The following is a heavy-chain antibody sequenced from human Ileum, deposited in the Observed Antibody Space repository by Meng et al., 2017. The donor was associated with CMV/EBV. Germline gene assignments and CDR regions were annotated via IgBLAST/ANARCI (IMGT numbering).Heavy chain of an antibody. J-gene: IGHJ5*02. V-gene: IGHV1-8*02. D-gene: IGHD6-13*01. CDR2: MNPDSGNT. CDR1: GYTFSNYD. Sequence: KASGYTFSNYDINWVRQAPGQGLEWMGWMNPDSGNTGYAQKFQGRVTMNMDTSISTAYMEMSSLRSEDTAVYYCARAGYSSRGWFDPWGQGTLVTVSS. CDR3: ARAGYSSRGWFDP.